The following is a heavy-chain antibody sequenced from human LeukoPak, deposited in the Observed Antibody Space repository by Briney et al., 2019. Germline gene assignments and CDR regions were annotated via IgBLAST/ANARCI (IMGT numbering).Heavy chain of an antibody. Sequence: PGGSLRLSCAASGFTFSSYSMNWVRQAPGKGLEWVAVISYDGSNKYHADYVKGRFTISRDNSKNTLYLQMNSLRAEDTAVYYCARGLGFSWYYFDYWGQGTLVTVSS. CDR1: GFTFSSYS. CDR2: ISYDGSNK. CDR3: ARGLGFSWYYFDY. V-gene: IGHV3-30*03. J-gene: IGHJ4*02. D-gene: IGHD6-19*01.